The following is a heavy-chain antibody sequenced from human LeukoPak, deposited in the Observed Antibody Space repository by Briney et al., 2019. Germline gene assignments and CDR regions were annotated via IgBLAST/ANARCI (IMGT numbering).Heavy chain of an antibody. D-gene: IGHD5-12*01. CDR3: ARRVGGSGGPGWFDP. CDR2: IYWDGDK. CDR1: WFSLATSGLG. J-gene: IGHJ5*02. V-gene: IGHV2-5*02. Sequence: SGPTLVNPTQTLTLTCTFSWFSLATSGLGVGWIRQPPGRALEWLALIYWDGDKRFNPSLKSRLTITKDTSKNQVVLTMTNMDPVDTATYFCARRVGGSGGPGWFDPWGQGTLVTVSS.